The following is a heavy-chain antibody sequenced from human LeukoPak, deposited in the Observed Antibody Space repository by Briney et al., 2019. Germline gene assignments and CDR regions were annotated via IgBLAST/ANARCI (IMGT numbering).Heavy chain of an antibody. J-gene: IGHJ4*02. CDR2: TYYSGST. D-gene: IGHD5-12*01. V-gene: IGHV4-30-4*01. Sequence: KSSQTPSLTCTVSGGSISSGDYYWSCIRQPPGKGLEWIGYTYYSGSTYYNPSLKSRVTISVDTSKNQFSLKLSSVTAADTAVYYCARYSGYDDGYDYWGQGTLVTVSS. CDR1: GGSISSGDYY. CDR3: ARYSGYDDGYDY.